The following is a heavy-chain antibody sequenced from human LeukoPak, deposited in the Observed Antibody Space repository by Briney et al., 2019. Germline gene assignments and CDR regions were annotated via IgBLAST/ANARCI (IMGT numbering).Heavy chain of an antibody. J-gene: IGHJ3*02. CDR1: GGSISSGNYY. CDR2: IYTSGST. D-gene: IGHD3-10*01. CDR3: ARRGDT. Sequence: PSETLSLTCTVSGGSISSGNYYWNWIRQPAGKGLEWIGRIYTSGSTNYNPSLKSRVIISMDTSKNQFSLQLSSVTAADTAVYYCARRGDTWGQGTMVTVSS. V-gene: IGHV4-61*02.